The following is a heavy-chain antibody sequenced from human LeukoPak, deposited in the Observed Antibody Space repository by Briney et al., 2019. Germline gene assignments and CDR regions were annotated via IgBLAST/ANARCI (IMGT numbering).Heavy chain of an antibody. J-gene: IGHJ4*02. Sequence: GGSLRLSCAASGFTFDDYAMHWVRQAPGKGLEWVSGISWNSGSIGYADSVKGRFTISRDNSKNTLYLQMNSLRAEDTAVYYCAKGPHGYYFGPPDYWGQGTLVTVSS. D-gene: IGHD3-22*01. V-gene: IGHV3-9*01. CDR2: ISWNSGSI. CDR3: AKGPHGYYFGPPDY. CDR1: GFTFDDYA.